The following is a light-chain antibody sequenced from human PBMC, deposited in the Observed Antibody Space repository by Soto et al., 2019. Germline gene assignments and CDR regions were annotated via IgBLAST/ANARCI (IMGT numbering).Light chain of an antibody. J-gene: IGLJ2*01. CDR1: SSNIGTNY. CDR3: AAWDDSLSGLV. CDR2: SNN. V-gene: IGLV1-47*01. Sequence: QSVLTQPPSASGTPGQGVTFSCSGSSSNIGTNYVYWYQQLPGTAPKLLIYSNNLRPSGIPDRFSGSKSGTSASLAISGLQSEDEADYYCAAWDDSLSGLVFGGGTQLTVL.